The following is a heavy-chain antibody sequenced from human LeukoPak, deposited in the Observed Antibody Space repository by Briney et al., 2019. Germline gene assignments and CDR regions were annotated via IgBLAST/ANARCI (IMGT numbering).Heavy chain of an antibody. CDR1: GGSISSGSYY. CDR3: AREGVVVVAATRGTDGYYYMDV. D-gene: IGHD2-15*01. CDR2: IYTSGST. J-gene: IGHJ6*03. V-gene: IGHV4-61*02. Sequence: SQTLSLTCTVSGGSISSGSYYWSWIRQPAGKGLEWIGRIYTSGSTNYNPSLKSRVTISVDTSKNQFSLKLSSVTAADTAAYYCAREGVVVVAATRGTDGYYYMDVWGKGTTVTVSS.